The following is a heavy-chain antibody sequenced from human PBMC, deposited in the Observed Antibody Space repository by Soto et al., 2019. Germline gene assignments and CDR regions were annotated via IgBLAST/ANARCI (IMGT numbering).Heavy chain of an antibody. CDR1: GFTLSSYG. Sequence: GGSLRLSCAASGFTLSSYGMHWVRQAPGKGLEWVAVIWYDGSNKYYADSVKGRFTISRDNSKNTLYLQMNSLRAEDTAVYYCARDLLDIVVGGYYYHYGMYVWGQGTTVTVSS. D-gene: IGHD2-15*01. CDR2: IWYDGSNK. J-gene: IGHJ6*02. CDR3: ARDLLDIVVGGYYYHYGMYV. V-gene: IGHV3-33*01.